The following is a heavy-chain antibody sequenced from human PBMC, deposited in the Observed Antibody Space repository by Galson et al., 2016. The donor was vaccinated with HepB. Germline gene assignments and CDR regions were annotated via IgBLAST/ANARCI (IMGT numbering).Heavy chain of an antibody. CDR2: ISYDGSNK. CDR1: GFRFSSYA. D-gene: IGHD3-10*01. Sequence: SLRLSCAASGFRFSSYAMHWVRQAPGKGLEWVAVISYDGSNKYYTDSVKGRFTISRDNYKNTLYLQMNSLRAEDRAVYYCAKDGSSYGSGSYGSVDYWGQGTLGTVSS. CDR3: AKDGSSYGSGSYGSVDY. J-gene: IGHJ4*02. V-gene: IGHV3-30*18.